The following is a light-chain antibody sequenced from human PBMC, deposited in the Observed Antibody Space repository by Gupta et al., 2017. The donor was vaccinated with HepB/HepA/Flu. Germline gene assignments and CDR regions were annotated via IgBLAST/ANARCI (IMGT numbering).Light chain of an antibody. V-gene: IGKV3-20*01. CDR2: GAS. Sequence: EIVLTQSPGTLSLSPGERVTLSCRASQSADSSYLAWYQHKPGQTPRLLVYGASRRATGISDRFSGGGSGTDFTLTITRLEPEDFAMYYCQYYGNSRWTFGQGTKVEIK. CDR1: QSADSSY. J-gene: IGKJ1*01. CDR3: QYYGNSRWT.